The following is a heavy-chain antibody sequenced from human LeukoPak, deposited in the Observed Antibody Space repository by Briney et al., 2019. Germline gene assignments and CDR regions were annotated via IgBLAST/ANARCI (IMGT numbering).Heavy chain of an antibody. D-gene: IGHD4-11*01. CDR3: ARVRPGSNYVDFDY. J-gene: IGHJ4*02. Sequence: PGGSLRLSCAASGFTFSSCGMHWVRQAPGKGQEWVAVISYDGSNKYYAGSVKGRFTISRDNSKSTLYLQMNSLRAEDTAVYYCARVRPGSNYVDFDYWGQGTLVTVSS. CDR1: GFTFSSCG. CDR2: ISYDGSNK. V-gene: IGHV3-33*05.